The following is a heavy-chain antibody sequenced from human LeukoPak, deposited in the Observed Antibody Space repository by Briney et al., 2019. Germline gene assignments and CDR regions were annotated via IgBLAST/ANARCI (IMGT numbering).Heavy chain of an antibody. CDR3: ARDYYDSSGYYKVSAFDI. Sequence: PGGSLRLSCAASRFTLSSYAMSWVRQAPGKGLEWVSAISASGATTYYADSVKGRFTISRDNSKNTLYLQMNSLRAEDTAVYYCARDYYDSSGYYKVSAFDIWGQGTMVTVSS. CDR2: ISASGATT. V-gene: IGHV3-23*01. J-gene: IGHJ3*02. CDR1: RFTLSSYA. D-gene: IGHD3-22*01.